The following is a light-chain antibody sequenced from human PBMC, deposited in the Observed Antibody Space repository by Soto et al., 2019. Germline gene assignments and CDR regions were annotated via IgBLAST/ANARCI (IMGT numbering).Light chain of an antibody. CDR2: DAS. V-gene: IGKV3-15*01. J-gene: IGKJ1*01. CDR1: QSVSSN. CDR3: QQYNNWPLS. Sequence: EIVMTQSPATLSVSPGERATLSCRASQSVSSNLAWYQQKPSQAPRLLIYDASTRATGIPARFSGSGSGTEFTLTISSLQSEDFAVYYCQQYNNWPLSFGQGTKVDIK.